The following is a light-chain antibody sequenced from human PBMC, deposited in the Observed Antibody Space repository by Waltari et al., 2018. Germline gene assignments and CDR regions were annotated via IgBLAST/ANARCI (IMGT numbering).Light chain of an antibody. CDR1: QNIKIW. J-gene: IGKJ1*01. CDR3: QQYDTFPWT. CDR2: KAS. V-gene: IGKV1-5*03. Sequence: DIQVTPSPSTLSASVGDRVTITWRASQNIKIWLTWYQQKPGKAPNLLIYKASSLQSGVPSRFSGSGSGTEFALTINSLQPDDFATYYCQQYDTFPWTFGHGTKVEIK.